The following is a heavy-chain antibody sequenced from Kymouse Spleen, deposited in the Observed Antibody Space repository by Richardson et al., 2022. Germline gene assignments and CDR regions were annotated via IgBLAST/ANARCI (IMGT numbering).Heavy chain of an antibody. Sequence: EVQLVESGGGLVQPGGSLKLSCAASGFTFSGSAMHWVRQASGKGLEWVGRIRSKANSYATAYAASVKGRFTISRDDSKNTAYLQMNSLKTEDTAVYYCTRQTGTKGYWGQGTLVTVSS. D-gene: IGHD1-7*01. CDR1: GFTFSGSA. V-gene: IGHV3-73*02. CDR3: TRQTGTKGY. J-gene: IGHJ4*02. CDR2: IRSKANSYAT.